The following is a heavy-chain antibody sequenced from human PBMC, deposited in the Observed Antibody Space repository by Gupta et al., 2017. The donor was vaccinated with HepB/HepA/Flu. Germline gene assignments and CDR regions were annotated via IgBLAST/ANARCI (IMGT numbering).Heavy chain of an antibody. CDR1: GGSISSSSYY. Sequence: QLQLQESGPGLVKPSETLSLTCTVSGGSISSSSYYWGWIRQPPGKGLEWIGSIYYSGSTYYNPSLKSRVTISVDTSKNQFSLKLSSVTAADTAVYYCARLRVVVTAMAGRYYFDYWGQGTLVTVSS. V-gene: IGHV4-39*01. D-gene: IGHD2-21*02. CDR2: IYYSGST. CDR3: ARLRVVVTAMAGRYYFDY. J-gene: IGHJ4*02.